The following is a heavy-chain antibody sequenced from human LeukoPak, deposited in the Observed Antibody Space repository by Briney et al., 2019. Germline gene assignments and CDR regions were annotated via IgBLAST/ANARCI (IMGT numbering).Heavy chain of an antibody. Sequence: SETLSLTCTVSGGSISSGRYYWSWIRQPAGKGLEWIGRIYTNGNTNYNPPLKSRVTISVDTSKNQFSLKLSSVTAADTAVYYCARASDYGGLPDYWGQGTLVTVSS. J-gene: IGHJ4*02. CDR2: IYTNGNT. D-gene: IGHD4-23*01. V-gene: IGHV4-61*02. CDR1: GGSISSGRYY. CDR3: ARASDYGGLPDY.